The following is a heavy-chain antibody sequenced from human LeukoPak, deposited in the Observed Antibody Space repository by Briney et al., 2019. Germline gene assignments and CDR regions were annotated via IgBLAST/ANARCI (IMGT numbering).Heavy chain of an antibody. CDR1: GYTFTAYY. V-gene: IGHV1-2*02. D-gene: IGHD1-26*01. Sequence: ASLKVSCTASGYTFTAYYIHWVRRAPGQGLEWMGWINPNSGGTESAQKFQGRVTMTRDTSISTAYMELSRLRSDDTAVYYCATDSGSYPFGYWGQGTLVTVSS. CDR2: INPNSGGT. J-gene: IGHJ4*02. CDR3: ATDSGSYPFGY.